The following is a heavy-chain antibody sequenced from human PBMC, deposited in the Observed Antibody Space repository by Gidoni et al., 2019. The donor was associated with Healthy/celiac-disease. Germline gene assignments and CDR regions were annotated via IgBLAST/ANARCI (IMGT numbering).Heavy chain of an antibody. CDR2: INHSGST. CDR3: ARSGGSRYRDYYGMDV. D-gene: IGHD3-10*01. CDR1: GGSFSGYY. J-gene: IGHJ6*02. Sequence: QVQLQQWGAGRLKPSENVSLTCAVSGGSFSGYYWSWIRQPPGKGLEWIGEINHSGSTNYNPSLKSRVTISVDTSKNQFSLKLSSVTAADTAVYYCARSGGSRYRDYYGMDVWGQGTTVTVSS. V-gene: IGHV4-34*01.